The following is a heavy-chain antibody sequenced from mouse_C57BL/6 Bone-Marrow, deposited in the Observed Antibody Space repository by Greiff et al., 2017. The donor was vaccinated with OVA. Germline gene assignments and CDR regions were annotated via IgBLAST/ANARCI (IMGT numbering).Heavy chain of an antibody. D-gene: IGHD2-14*01. CDR3: ARQYDGWFAY. CDR1: GFTFSSYG. V-gene: IGHV5-6*01. CDR2: ISSGGSYT. Sequence: EVQVVESGGDLVKPGGSLKLSCAASGFTFSSYGMSWVRQTPDKRLEWVATISSGGSYTYYPDSVKGRFTISRDNAKNTLYLQMSSLKSEDTAMYYCARQYDGWFAYWGQGTLVTVSA. J-gene: IGHJ3*01.